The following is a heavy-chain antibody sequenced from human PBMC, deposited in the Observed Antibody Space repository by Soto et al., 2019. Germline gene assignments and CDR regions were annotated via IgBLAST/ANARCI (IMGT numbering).Heavy chain of an antibody. J-gene: IGHJ4*02. V-gene: IGHV4-31*03. CDR3: ARTTFYYDSSGYYFTAFDY. CDR1: GGSISSGGYY. D-gene: IGHD3-22*01. Sequence: QVQLQESGPGLVKPSQTLSLTCTVSGGSISSGGYYWSWIRQHPGKGLEWIGYIYYSGSTYYNPSLKSRVTISVDTSKNQFSLKLSSVTAADTAVYYCARTTFYYDSSGYYFTAFDYWGQGTLVTVSS. CDR2: IYYSGST.